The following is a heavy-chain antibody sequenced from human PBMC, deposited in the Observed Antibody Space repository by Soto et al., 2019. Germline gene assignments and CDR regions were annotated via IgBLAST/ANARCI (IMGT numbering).Heavy chain of an antibody. V-gene: IGHV1-8*01. CDR3: AGGSPGPVDH. CDR2: MNPPSGDT. Sequence: SGKVSWRPSGYSLTRPNLNCVRQATGQGLEWIGWMNPPSGDTGFAQRFQGRVTMTRKTSINTAYMELRSLRSQDTAVNYCAGGSPGPVDHWGQGTQVTVSS. CDR1: GYSLTRPN. J-gene: IGHJ4*02. D-gene: IGHD3-16*01.